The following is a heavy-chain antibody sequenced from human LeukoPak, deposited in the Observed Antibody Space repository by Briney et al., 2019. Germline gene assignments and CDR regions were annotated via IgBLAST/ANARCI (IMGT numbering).Heavy chain of an antibody. J-gene: IGHJ2*01. CDR1: GFTFSSYW. CDR2: INSDGSST. D-gene: IGHD3-10*01. CDR3: ARVAPDYNGSGSYYPRPRWDWYFDL. V-gene: IGHV3-74*01. Sequence: GGSLRLSCAASGFTFSSYWMHWVRQAPGKGLVWVSRINSDGSSTSYADSVKGRFTISRDNAKNTLYLQMNSLRAEDTAVYYCARVAPDYNGSGSYYPRPRWDWYFDLWGRGTLVTVSS.